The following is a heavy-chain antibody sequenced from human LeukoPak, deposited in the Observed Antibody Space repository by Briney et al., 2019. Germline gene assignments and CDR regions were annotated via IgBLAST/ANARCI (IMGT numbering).Heavy chain of an antibody. CDR3: ARGYGDNSGAFGI. D-gene: IGHD4-23*01. V-gene: IGHV4-30-2*01. CDR2: IYYSGRS. J-gene: IGHJ3*02. CDR1: GGSVSSGSYY. Sequence: PSETLSLTCTVSGGSVSSGSYYWSWIRQPPGKGLEWIGYIYYSGRSYYNPSLKSRVTISLDRSKNQFSLRLSSVTAADTAVYFCARGYGDNSGAFGIWGQGTLVTVSS.